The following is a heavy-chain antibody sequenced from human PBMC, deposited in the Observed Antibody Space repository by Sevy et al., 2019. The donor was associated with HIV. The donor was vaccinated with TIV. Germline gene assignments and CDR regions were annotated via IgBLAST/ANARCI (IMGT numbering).Heavy chain of an antibody. Sequence: ASVKVSCKVSGYTLSELSMHWVRPPPGKGLEWMGRFDPDDGETIYAQRFQGRVTMTGDTSADTAYMELSSLRSEDTAMYYCATAREYYSDNSGYLDYWVQGTPVTVSS. V-gene: IGHV1-24*01. CDR2: FDPDDGET. D-gene: IGHD3-22*01. J-gene: IGHJ4*02. CDR3: ATAREYYSDNSGYLDY. CDR1: GYTLSELS.